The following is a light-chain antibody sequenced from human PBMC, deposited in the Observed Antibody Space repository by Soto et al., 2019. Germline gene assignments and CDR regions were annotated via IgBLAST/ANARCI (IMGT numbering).Light chain of an antibody. CDR3: QQYAVSPIT. CDR2: AAS. Sequence: EIVLTQSPGTLSLSPGEGITLSCRASQTVSKNYLAWYQQKPGQAPRLLIYAASTRATGIPDRFSGSGSGTDFTLTTSRLEPEDFAVFYCQQYAVSPITFGQGTRLEL. J-gene: IGKJ5*01. CDR1: QTVSKNY. V-gene: IGKV3-20*01.